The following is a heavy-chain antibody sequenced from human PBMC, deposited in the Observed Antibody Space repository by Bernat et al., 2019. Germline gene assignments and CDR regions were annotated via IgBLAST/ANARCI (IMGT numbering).Heavy chain of an antibody. D-gene: IGHD1-26*01. Sequence: QVQLVESGGGVVQPGRSLRLSCAASGFTFSSYGMHWVRQAPGKGLEWVAVISYDGSNKYYADSVKGRFTISRDNSKNTLYLQMNSLRAEDTAVYYCAREGGTVALVGATTFAFDIWGQGTMVTVSS. J-gene: IGHJ3*02. CDR1: GFTFSSYG. CDR3: AREGGTVALVGATTFAFDI. V-gene: IGHV3-30*03. CDR2: ISYDGSNK.